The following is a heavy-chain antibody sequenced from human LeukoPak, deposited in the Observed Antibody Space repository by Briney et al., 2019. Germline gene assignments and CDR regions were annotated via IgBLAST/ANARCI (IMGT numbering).Heavy chain of an antibody. J-gene: IGHJ4*02. CDR1: GGSISSRSYY. CDR3: AGIAVAGSLDDY. Sequence: KPSETLSLTCTVSGGSISSRSYYWGWIRQPPGKGLEWIGSIYYSGSTYYNPSLKSRVTISVDTSKNQFSLKLSSVTAADTAVYYCAGIAVAGSLDDYWGQATLVTVSS. CDR2: IYYSGST. D-gene: IGHD6-19*01. V-gene: IGHV4-39*01.